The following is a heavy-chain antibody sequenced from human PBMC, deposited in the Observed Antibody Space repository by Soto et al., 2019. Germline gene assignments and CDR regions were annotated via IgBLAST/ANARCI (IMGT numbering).Heavy chain of an antibody. V-gene: IGHV1-3*01. CDR3: ARDRSISARISSAGGMDV. D-gene: IGHD6-6*01. CDR2: INAGNVNT. CDR1: GYTFTSYA. Sequence: ASEKVACKASGYTFTSYAMHWVRQAPGQRLEWMGWINAGNVNTKYSQKFQGRVTITRDTSASTAYMELSSMRSEDTAVYYCARDRSISARISSAGGMDVRGQGITVPGFS. J-gene: IGHJ6*02.